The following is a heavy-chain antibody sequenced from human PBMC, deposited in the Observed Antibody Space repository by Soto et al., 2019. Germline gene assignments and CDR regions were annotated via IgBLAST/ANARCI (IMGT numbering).Heavy chain of an antibody. J-gene: IGHJ6*02. V-gene: IGHV3-48*01. CDR2: ISSGSRTI. CDR1: EFIFISYS. CDR3: ARGQGDYYHYAMDV. Sequence: GGSLRLSCAASEFIFISYSMNWVRQAPGKGLEWISYISSGSRTIHYADSVKGRFTISRDDAKNSLYLQMDSLRGDDTAVYYCARGQGDYYHYAMDVWGQGTTVTVSS.